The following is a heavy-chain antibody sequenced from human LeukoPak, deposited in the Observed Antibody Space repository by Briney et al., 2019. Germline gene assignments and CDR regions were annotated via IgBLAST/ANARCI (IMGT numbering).Heavy chain of an antibody. CDR3: ARDDEDRVCFDP. CDR1: GYTFTGYY. CDR2: INPNSGGT. J-gene: IGHJ5*02. V-gene: IGHV1-2*02. Sequence: ASVKVSCKASGYTFTGYYTHWVRQAPGQGLEWMGWINPNSGGTNYAQKFQGRVTMTRDTSISTAYMELSRLRSDDTAVYYCARDDEDRVCFDPWGQGTLVTVSS.